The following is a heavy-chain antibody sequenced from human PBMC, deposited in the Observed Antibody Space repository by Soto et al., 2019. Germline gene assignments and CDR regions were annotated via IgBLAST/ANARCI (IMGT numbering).Heavy chain of an antibody. D-gene: IGHD6-19*01. Sequence: SVKVSCKASGGTFSSYAISWVRQAPGQGLEWMGGIIPIFGTANYAQKFQGRVTITADESTSTAYMELSSLRSEDAAVYYCARGHQQWLVEPFDYWGQGTLVTVSS. CDR3: ARGHQQWLVEPFDY. CDR1: GGTFSSYA. CDR2: IIPIFGTA. J-gene: IGHJ4*02. V-gene: IGHV1-69*13.